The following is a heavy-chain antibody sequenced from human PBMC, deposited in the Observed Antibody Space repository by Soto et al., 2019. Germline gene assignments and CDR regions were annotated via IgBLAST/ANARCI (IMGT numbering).Heavy chain of an antibody. D-gene: IGHD1-26*01. CDR3: ARGSWDVVSAHYYMDF. CDR1: GDSVSSSSAG. J-gene: IGHJ6*03. V-gene: IGHV6-1*01. CDR2: TYYRSKWYY. Sequence: PSQTLSLTCAISGDSVSSSSAGWNWIRQTPSRGLEWLGRTYYRSKWYYTYAVSVKSRIIIDPDTSKNQFSLQLNSLTPEDTAVYYCARGSWDVVSAHYYMDFWGKGITVTVSS.